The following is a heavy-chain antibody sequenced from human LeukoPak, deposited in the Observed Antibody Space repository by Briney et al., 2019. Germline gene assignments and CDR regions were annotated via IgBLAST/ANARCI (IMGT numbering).Heavy chain of an antibody. CDR3: ARDREYYYDSRLDY. J-gene: IGHJ4*02. V-gene: IGHV1-18*01. Sequence: ASVKVSCKASGYTFTSYGISWVRQALGQGLEWMGWISAYNGNTNYAQKLQGRVTMTTDTSTSTAYMELRSLRSDDTAVYYCARDREYYYDSRLDYWGQGTLVTVSS. D-gene: IGHD3-22*01. CDR2: ISAYNGNT. CDR1: GYTFTSYG.